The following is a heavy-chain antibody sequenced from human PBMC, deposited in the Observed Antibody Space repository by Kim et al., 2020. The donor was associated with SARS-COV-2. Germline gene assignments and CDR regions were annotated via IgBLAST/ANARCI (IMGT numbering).Heavy chain of an antibody. J-gene: IGHJ4*01. D-gene: IGHD2-21*01. Sequence: SETLSLTCTVSVDSITSGGYYWSWIRQHPGKGLEWIGHIYSTGSTFYKPSLKSRIIISVDTSKNQFSLDVSSVTEADTAVYYCARGRGHIVGTSYFANWG. CDR3: ARGRGHIVGTSYFAN. V-gene: IGHV4-31*03. CDR1: VDSITSGGYY. CDR2: IYSTGST.